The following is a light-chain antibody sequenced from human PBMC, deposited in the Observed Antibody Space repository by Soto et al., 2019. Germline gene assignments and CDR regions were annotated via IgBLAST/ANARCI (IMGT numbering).Light chain of an antibody. CDR1: SSDIGGYNY. CDR2: EVN. Sequence: QSALTQPASVSGSPGQSIAISCTGTSSDIGGYNYVSWYQQHPGRAPKLIIFEVNNRPSGVSNRFSGSKSGNTASLTISGLQPEDEADYYCLSYASSNTLLFGGGTKVTVL. J-gene: IGLJ2*01. CDR3: LSYASSNTLL. V-gene: IGLV2-14*01.